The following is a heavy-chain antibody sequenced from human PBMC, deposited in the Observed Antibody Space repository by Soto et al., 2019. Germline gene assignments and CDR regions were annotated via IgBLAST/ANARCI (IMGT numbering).Heavy chain of an antibody. Sequence: QVQLVQSGAEVKKPGASVKVSCKASGYTFTSYAMHWVRQAPGQRLEWMGWINTGNGKTKYSQKFQGRVTITRDTSASTAYMELSSLRSEDTAVYYCARGGERSGGFNYYYYYMDVWGKGTTVTVSS. CDR2: INTGNGKT. J-gene: IGHJ6*03. CDR1: GYTFTSYA. D-gene: IGHD2-15*01. V-gene: IGHV1-3*04. CDR3: ARGGERSGGFNYYYYYMDV.